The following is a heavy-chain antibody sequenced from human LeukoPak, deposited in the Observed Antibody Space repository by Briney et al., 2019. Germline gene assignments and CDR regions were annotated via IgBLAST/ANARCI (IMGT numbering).Heavy chain of an antibody. Sequence: GGSLRLSCAASGFTFSSYTMSWVRQAPGKGLEWVSAISGTGVSTYYADSVKGRFTISRDNSRDTLYLQMNSLRAEDTAVYYYARSGSGSYLRWFDPWGQGTLVTVSS. D-gene: IGHD3-10*01. CDR3: ARSGSGSYLRWFDP. V-gene: IGHV3-23*01. J-gene: IGHJ5*02. CDR1: GFTFSSYT. CDR2: ISGTGVST.